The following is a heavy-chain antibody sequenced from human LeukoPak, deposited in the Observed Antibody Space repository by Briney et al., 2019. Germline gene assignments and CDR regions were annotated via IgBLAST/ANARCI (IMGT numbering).Heavy chain of an antibody. D-gene: IGHD3-10*01. V-gene: IGHV1-2*02. CDR1: GGTFSIYA. Sequence: GASVKVSCKASGGTFSIYAVSWVRQAPGQGLEWMGWINPNSGGTNYTQKFQGRVTMTRDTSISTAYMELSRLRADDTAVYYCARAKPKNMVRGLIMRRESRYYFVYWGQGTLVTVSS. CDR3: ARAKPKNMVRGLIMRRESRYYFVY. J-gene: IGHJ4*02. CDR2: INPNSGGT.